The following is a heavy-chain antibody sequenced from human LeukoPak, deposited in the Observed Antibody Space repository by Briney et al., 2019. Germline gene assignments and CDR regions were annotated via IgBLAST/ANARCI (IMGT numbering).Heavy chain of an antibody. D-gene: IGHD1-26*01. CDR1: GYTFTGYY. J-gene: IGHJ3*02. CDR3: ARVRGFGAYYDAFDI. CDR2: INPTSGGT. V-gene: IGHV1-2*02. Sequence: GASVKVTCKASGYTFTGYYMHWVRQAPGQGLEGMGWINPTSGGTNYEQKFHGRLTMTRDTSISTAYMELSRLRSDDTAVYYCARVRGFGAYYDAFDIWGRGTMVTVSS.